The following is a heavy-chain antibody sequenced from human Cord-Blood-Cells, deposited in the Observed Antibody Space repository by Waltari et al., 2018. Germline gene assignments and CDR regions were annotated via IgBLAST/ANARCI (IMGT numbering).Heavy chain of an antibody. D-gene: IGHD6-13*01. CDR1: VGSIRTGCYY. CDR3: AREAGNIDY. J-gene: IGHJ4*02. V-gene: IGHV4-31*03. CDR2: IYYSGST. Sequence: QVQLQESGPGLVKPSQTLSLTCTVSVGSIRTGCYYLSWIRQHTGKGLEWIGYIYYSGSTYYNPSLKSRVTISVDTSKNQFSLKLSSVTAADTAVYYCAREAGNIDYWGQGTLVTVSS.